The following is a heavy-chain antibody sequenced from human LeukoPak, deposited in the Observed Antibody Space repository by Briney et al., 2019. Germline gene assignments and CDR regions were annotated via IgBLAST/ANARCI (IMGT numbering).Heavy chain of an antibody. J-gene: IGHJ4*02. V-gene: IGHV1-69*13. CDR3: AREGTLSYFDY. CDR1: GGTFISYA. CDR2: IIPIFGTA. Sequence: GASVKVSYKASGGTFISYAISWVRQAPGQGLEWMGGIIPIFGTANYAQKFQGRVTITADESTSTAYMELSSLRSEDTAVYYCAREGTLSYFDYWGQGTLVTVSS. D-gene: IGHD2/OR15-2a*01.